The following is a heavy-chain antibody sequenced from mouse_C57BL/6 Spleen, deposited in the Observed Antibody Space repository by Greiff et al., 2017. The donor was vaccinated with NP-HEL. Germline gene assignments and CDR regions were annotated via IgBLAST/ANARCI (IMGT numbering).Heavy chain of an antibody. J-gene: IGHJ4*01. CDR1: GFTFSSYA. D-gene: IGHD4-1*01. V-gene: IGHV5-4*03. Sequence: EVKLVESGGGLVKPGGSLKLSCSASGFTFSSYAMSWVRQTPEKRLEWVATISDGGSYTYYPDNVKGRFTISRDNAKNNLYLQMSHLKSEDTAMYYCARITGTCYAMDYWGQGTSVTVSS. CDR3: ARITGTCYAMDY. CDR2: ISDGGSYT.